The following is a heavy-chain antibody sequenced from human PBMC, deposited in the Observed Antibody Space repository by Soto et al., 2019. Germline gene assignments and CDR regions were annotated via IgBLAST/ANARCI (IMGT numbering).Heavy chain of an antibody. V-gene: IGHV5-51*01. CDR1: GYSFTGYW. J-gene: IGHJ4*02. Sequence: PGESLKISCQGSGYSFTGYWIGWVRQMSGEGLEWMGIIYPGDSDTRYSPSFQGQVTISADKSLSTAYLQWSSLKASDTALYYCARGITGISHLYHFDLWGQGTLVTVSS. CDR2: IYPGDSDT. D-gene: IGHD1-20*01. CDR3: ARGITGISHLYHFDL.